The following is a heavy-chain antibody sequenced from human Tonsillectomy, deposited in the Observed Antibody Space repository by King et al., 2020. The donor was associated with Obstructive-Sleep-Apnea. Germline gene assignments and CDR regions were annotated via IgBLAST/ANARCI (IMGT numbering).Heavy chain of an antibody. V-gene: IGHV5-10-1*03. CDR3: ARLLNYYGSGTHYYFGMDV. Sequence: EQLVQSGAEVKKPGESLRISCKDFGSSFTNYWIYWVRQMPGKGLEWMGRIDPSDSYTSYSPSFQGHVTISADKSISTAYLHWSSLKASDTAIYYCARLLNYYGSGTHYYFGMDVWGQGTTVIVSS. CDR1: GSSFTNYW. D-gene: IGHD3-10*01. J-gene: IGHJ6*02. CDR2: IDPSDSYT.